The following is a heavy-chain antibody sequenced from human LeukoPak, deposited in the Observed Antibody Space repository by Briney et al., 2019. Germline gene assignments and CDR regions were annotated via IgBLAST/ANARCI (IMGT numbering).Heavy chain of an antibody. D-gene: IGHD6-19*01. CDR1: GGSMSNYY. Sequence: SETLSLTCTVSGGSMSNYYWSWIQQPTGKGMEWIGYIYYSGGTSYNPSLKSRVTISVDTSKNQFSLKLSSVTAADTAVYYCARFRVGSGWYFDYWGQGTLVTVSS. V-gene: IGHV4-59*08. J-gene: IGHJ4*02. CDR3: ARFRVGSGWYFDY. CDR2: IYYSGGT.